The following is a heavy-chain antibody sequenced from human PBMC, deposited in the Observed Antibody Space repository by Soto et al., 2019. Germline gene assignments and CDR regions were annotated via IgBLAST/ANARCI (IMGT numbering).Heavy chain of an antibody. D-gene: IGHD5-18*01. Sequence: GGSLRLSCTASGFTFSGHCMNWIRQAPGKGLEWLAYLTNDGGYTYYADSVRGRFTIWRDNAKDSLYLQINDLRADDTGVYYCAKERRDHNTRTYALDVWGQGTTVTVSS. CDR1: GFTFSGHC. J-gene: IGHJ3*01. V-gene: IGHV3-11*01. CDR2: LTNDGGYT. CDR3: AKERRDHNTRTYALDV.